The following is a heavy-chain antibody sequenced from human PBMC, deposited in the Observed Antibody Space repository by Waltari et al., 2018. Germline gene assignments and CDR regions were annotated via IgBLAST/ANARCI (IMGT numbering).Heavy chain of an antibody. J-gene: IGHJ3*01. CDR1: CFTFIGHS. Sequence: ETQLVESGGGLVLQGGSRRLSCAASCFTFIGHSMNWVRQAPGKELEWVSYISNTRSPIYYADSVKGRFTISRDNAKNSLYLQMNDLRAEDTAMYYCAGIVNVEFDAFDLWGQGTMVTVSS. CDR3: AGIVNVEFDAFDL. CDR2: ISNTRSPI. V-gene: IGHV3-48*01. D-gene: IGHD1-26*01.